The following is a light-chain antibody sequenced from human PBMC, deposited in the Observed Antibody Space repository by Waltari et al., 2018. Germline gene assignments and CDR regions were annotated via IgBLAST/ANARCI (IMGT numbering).Light chain of an antibody. CDR1: SSDVGGYNF. V-gene: IGLV2-23*02. CDR2: EIS. Sequence: SALTQPASVSASPGQSITISCTGTSSDVGGYNFVSWYQQHPGKAPQVIIFEISKRPSGVSNRCSGSKSCNTASLTISGLQAEDEANYYCCAYVGYSTWVFGGGTKLTVV. J-gene: IGLJ3*02. CDR3: CAYVGYSTWV.